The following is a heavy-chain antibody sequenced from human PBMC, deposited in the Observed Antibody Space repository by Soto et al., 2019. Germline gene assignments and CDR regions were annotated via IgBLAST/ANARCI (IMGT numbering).Heavy chain of an antibody. CDR2: VFSGGST. Sequence: GGSLRLSCAPSGFTVHGNYMSWVRQASGKGLEWVSVVFSGGSTYYADSVKGRFTISRDTSKNTLSLQMNSLRAEDTAVYFCASARTYNYAFDYWGQGTLVTVSS. J-gene: IGHJ4*02. V-gene: IGHV3-53*01. CDR3: ASARTYNYAFDY. CDR1: GFTVHGNY. D-gene: IGHD5-18*01.